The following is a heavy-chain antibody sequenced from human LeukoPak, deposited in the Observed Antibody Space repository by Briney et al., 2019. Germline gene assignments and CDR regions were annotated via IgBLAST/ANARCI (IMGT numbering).Heavy chain of an antibody. CDR1: GGSITSDY. V-gene: IGHV4-4*07. CDR2: IYTGGTI. CDR3: ARDVRVLYNYHMDV. Sequence: SETLSLTCSVSGGSITSDYWSWIRQPAGKGLEWIGRIYTGGTINYNPSLQSRVTMSVDTSKRQVSLNLMSVTAADTAVYYCARDVRVLYNYHMDVWGKGTTVIVSS. J-gene: IGHJ6*03.